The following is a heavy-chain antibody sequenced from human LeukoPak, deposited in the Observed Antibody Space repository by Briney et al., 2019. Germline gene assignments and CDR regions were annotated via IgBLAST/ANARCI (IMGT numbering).Heavy chain of an antibody. Sequence: GGSLRLSCSAYGFTFSSYEMNWVRQAPGKGLEWVSCISSSGRTIYYADSVKGRFTISRDNAKNSLYLQMNSLRAEDTAVYYCARSTTVTTDYYYYGMDVWGQGTTVTVSS. J-gene: IGHJ6*02. CDR2: ISSSGRTI. CDR1: GFTFSSYE. D-gene: IGHD4-11*01. V-gene: IGHV3-48*03. CDR3: ARSTTVTTDYYYYGMDV.